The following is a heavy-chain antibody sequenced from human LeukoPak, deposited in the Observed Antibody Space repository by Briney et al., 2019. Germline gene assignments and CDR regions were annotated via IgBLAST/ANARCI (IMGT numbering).Heavy chain of an antibody. CDR1: GGSISSYY. V-gene: IGHV4-4*09. Sequence: SETLSLTCIVSGGSISSYYWSWIRQPPGKGLEWIGYIYHSGSTDYNPSLKSRVTISVDTSKSQFSLKLTSVTAADTAVYYCATLTTVVTAYYFDHWGQGTLVTVSS. J-gene: IGHJ4*02. CDR2: IYHSGST. D-gene: IGHD4-23*01. CDR3: ATLTTVVTAYYFDH.